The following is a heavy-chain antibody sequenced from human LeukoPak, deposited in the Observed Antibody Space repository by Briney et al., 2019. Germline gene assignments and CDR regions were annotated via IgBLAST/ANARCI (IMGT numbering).Heavy chain of an antibody. CDR2: INPNSGGT. J-gene: IGHJ4*02. CDR1: GYIFTGYY. D-gene: IGHD6-6*01. CDR3: ARVFAKYSSSGFDY. Sequence: ASVKVSCKASGYIFTGYYMHWVRQAPGQGLEWMGWINPNSGGTNYAQKFQGRVTMTRDTSISTAYMELSRLRSDDTAVYYCARVFAKYSSSGFDYWGQGTLVTVSS. V-gene: IGHV1-2*02.